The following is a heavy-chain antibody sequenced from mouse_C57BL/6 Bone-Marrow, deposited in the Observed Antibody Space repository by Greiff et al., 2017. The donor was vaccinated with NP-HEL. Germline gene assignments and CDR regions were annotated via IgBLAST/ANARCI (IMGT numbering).Heavy chain of an antibody. V-gene: IGHV1-59*01. CDR1: GYTFTSYW. D-gene: IGHD1-3*01. CDR2: IDPSDSYT. Sequence: VQLQQPGAELVRPGTSVKLSCKASGYTFTSYWMHWVKPRPGQGLEWIGVIDPSDSYTNDNQKFKGKATWTVDTSSSTAYMQLSSLTSEDSAVYYCAKLSGYWGQGTTLTVSS. CDR3: AKLSGY. J-gene: IGHJ2*01.